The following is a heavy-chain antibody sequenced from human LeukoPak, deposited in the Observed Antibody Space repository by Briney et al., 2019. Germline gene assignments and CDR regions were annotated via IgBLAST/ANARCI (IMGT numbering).Heavy chain of an antibody. D-gene: IGHD1-26*01. V-gene: IGHV3-30-3*01. Sequence: GGSLRLSCAASGFTFRSYAMHWVRQAPGKGLEWVAVISYDGSNKYYADSVKGRFTISRDNSKNTLYLQMNSLRAEDTAVYYCARDWYSGSYYAGDYWGQGTLVTVSS. CDR3: ARDWYSGSYYAGDY. CDR1: GFTFRSYA. CDR2: ISYDGSNK. J-gene: IGHJ4*02.